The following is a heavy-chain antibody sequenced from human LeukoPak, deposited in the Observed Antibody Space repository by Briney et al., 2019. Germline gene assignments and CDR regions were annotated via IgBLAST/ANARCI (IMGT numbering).Heavy chain of an antibody. D-gene: IGHD4/OR15-4a*01. Sequence: PGGSLRLSCAASGFTFRSYSMNWVRQAPGKGLEWVSYISSSSSTIYYADSVKGRFTISRDNAKNSLYLQMNSLRAEDTAVYYCARGAPQLDYWGQGTLVTVSS. V-gene: IGHV3-48*01. CDR1: GFTFRSYS. CDR2: ISSSSSTI. J-gene: IGHJ4*02. CDR3: ARGAPQLDY.